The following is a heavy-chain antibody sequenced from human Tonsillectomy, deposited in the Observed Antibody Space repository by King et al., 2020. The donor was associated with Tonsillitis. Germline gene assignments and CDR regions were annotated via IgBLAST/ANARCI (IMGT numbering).Heavy chain of an antibody. J-gene: IGHJ6*02. D-gene: IGHD2-15*01. V-gene: IGHV6-1*01. Sequence: VQLQQSGPGLVKPSQTLSLTCALSGDSVSSNSAAWNWIRQSPSRGLEWLGRTYYRSKWYNDYAVSVKSRITINPDTSKNQFSLQLNSVTPEDTAVYYCARGRAYCSGGSCYKDYYYGMDVWGQGTTVTVSS. CDR2: TYYRSKWYN. CDR3: ARGRAYCSGGSCYKDYYYGMDV. CDR1: GDSVSSNSAA.